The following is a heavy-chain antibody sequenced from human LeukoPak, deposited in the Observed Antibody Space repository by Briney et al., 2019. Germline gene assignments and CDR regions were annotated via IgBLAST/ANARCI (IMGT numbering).Heavy chain of an antibody. Sequence: GGSLRLSCAASGFTFSDYYMSWIRQAPGKGLEWVSYISSSGSTIYYADSVKGRFTISRDNAKNSLYLQMNSLRAEDTAVYYCLTRSLVAVTGNYYMDVWGKETTVTVSS. J-gene: IGHJ6*03. V-gene: IGHV3-11*01. CDR1: GFTFSDYY. CDR2: ISSSGSTI. D-gene: IGHD6-19*01. CDR3: LTRSLVAVTGNYYMDV.